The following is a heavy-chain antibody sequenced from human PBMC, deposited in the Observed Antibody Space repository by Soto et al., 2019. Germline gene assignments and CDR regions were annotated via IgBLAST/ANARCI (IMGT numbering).Heavy chain of an antibody. J-gene: IGHJ2*01. CDR2: ITESGNTR. Sequence: QVQLVESGGGLVKTGGSLRLSCAASGISFSDYYMSWLRQAPGKGLEWVSYITESGNTRYYADSVKGRFTVSRDNAKNSLYLQMNSLRAEDTAVYYCARNGAMMAAHWYFDLWGRGTLVTVSS. V-gene: IGHV3-11*01. D-gene: IGHD2-15*01. CDR1: GISFSDYY. CDR3: ARNGAMMAAHWYFDL.